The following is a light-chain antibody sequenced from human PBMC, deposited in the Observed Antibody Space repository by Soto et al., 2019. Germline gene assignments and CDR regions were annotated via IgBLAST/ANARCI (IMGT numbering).Light chain of an antibody. Sequence: QSVLTQPDSVSGSPGQSITISSSLSNSGVGAYNYVSWYQQHPGKAPKLMIYEVSDRPSGASNRFSGSKSGNTASLPISGLQPENEADYYCSSFTTIKTYVFGTGTKVTVL. J-gene: IGLJ1*01. V-gene: IGLV2-14*01. CDR2: EVS. CDR3: SSFTTIKTYV. CDR1: NSGVGAYNY.